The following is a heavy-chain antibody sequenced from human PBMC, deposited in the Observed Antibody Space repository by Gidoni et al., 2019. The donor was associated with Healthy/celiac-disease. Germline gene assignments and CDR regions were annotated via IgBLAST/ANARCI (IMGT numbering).Heavy chain of an antibody. D-gene: IGHD3-16*01. CDR3: TRPPQFDYDY. CDR1: GFPFSGSA. V-gene: IGHV3-73*01. J-gene: IGHJ4*02. Sequence: EVQLVEPGGALVQPVGSLKLSCAASGFPFSGSAMHWVRQASGKGLEWVGRIRSKANSYATAYAASVKGRFTISRDDSKNTAYLQMNSLKTEDTAVYYCTRPPQFDYDYWGQGTLVTVSS. CDR2: IRSKANSYAT.